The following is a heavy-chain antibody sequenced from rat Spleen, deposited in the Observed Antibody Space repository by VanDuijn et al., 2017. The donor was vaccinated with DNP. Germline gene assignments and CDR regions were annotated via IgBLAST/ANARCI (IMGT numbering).Heavy chain of an antibody. CDR1: GYSITSNY. CDR3: ARWDHYIGFAY. J-gene: IGHJ3*01. Sequence: VQLQESGPGLVKPSQSLSLTCSVTGYSITSNYWGWIRKFPGNKLEWMGYINSAGSTNYNPSLKSRFSIIRDKSKNQFFLQVNSVTTEDTATYYCARWDHYIGFAYWGQGTLVTVSS. CDR2: INSAGST. V-gene: IGHV3-3*01. D-gene: IGHD1-1*01.